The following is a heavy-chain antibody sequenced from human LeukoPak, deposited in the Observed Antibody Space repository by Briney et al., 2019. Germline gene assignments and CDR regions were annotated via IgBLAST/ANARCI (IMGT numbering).Heavy chain of an antibody. D-gene: IGHD4-17*01. Sequence: GGSLGLPCAASGYPFHHYWMSWARQAPGKGRECVGNIKQDGIEKYYVDSVKGRFTISRDNAKNSLFLQMNSLRAEDTAIYYCTRVPYGDYWSSDYWGQGTLVSVSS. J-gene: IGHJ4*02. CDR1: GYPFHHYW. CDR3: TRVPYGDYWSSDY. CDR2: IKQDGIEK. V-gene: IGHV3-7*01.